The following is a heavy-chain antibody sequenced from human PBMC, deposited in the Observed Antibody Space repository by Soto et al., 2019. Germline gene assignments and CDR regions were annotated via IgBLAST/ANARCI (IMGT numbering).Heavy chain of an antibody. CDR1: GFTFSSDA. CDR2: MSYDGSNK. J-gene: IGHJ4*02. Sequence: SLRLSCSASGFTFSSDAVHWVRQAPGKVLEWVAVMSYDGSNKYYADSVKGRFTISSDNSKNTLYLQMNSLGTEDKAVYYCARGYCSRPSCSHFDCWGQGTLVTVSS. CDR3: ARGYCSRPSCSHFDC. V-gene: IGHV3-30-3*01. D-gene: IGHD2-2*01.